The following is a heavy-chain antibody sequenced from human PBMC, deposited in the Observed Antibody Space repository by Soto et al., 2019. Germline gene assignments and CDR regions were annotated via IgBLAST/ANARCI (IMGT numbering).Heavy chain of an antibody. CDR2: ISGSGGST. CDR1: GFTFSSYA. V-gene: IGHV3-23*01. CDR3: AKINSMVRGVLFDY. D-gene: IGHD3-10*01. Sequence: EVQLLESGGGLVQPGGSLRLSCAASGFTFSSYAMSWVRQAPGKGLEWVSAISGSGGSTYYADSVKGRFTISRDNSKNTLYLEMNRLRAEDTAVYYCAKINSMVRGVLFDYWGQGTLVTVSS. J-gene: IGHJ4*02.